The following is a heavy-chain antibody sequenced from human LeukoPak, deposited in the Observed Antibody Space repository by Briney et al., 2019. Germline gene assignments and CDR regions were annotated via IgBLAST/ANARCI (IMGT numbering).Heavy chain of an antibody. CDR3: AKVKWLAGSYYYYYMDV. D-gene: IGHD6-19*01. V-gene: IGHV3-30*02. CDR1: GFTFSSYG. Sequence: GGSLRLSCAPSGFTFSSYGMHWVRQAPGKGLEWVAFIRYDGSNKYYADSVKGRFTISRDNSKNTLYLQMNSLRAEDTAVYYCAKVKWLAGSYYYYYMDVWGKGTTVTISS. J-gene: IGHJ6*03. CDR2: IRYDGSNK.